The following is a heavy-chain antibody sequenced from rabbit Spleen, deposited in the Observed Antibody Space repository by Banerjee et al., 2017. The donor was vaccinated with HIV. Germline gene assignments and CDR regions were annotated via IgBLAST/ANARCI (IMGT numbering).Heavy chain of an antibody. CDR2: INTITGKT. CDR1: GFSFTDKDV. CDR3: ARDLPGVIGWNFNL. D-gene: IGHD1-1*01. J-gene: IGHJ4*01. V-gene: IGHV1S45*01. Sequence: LVQPEGSLTLTCKASGFSFTDKDVMCWVRQAPGKGLEWIGCINTITGKTVYATWAKGRFTISRASSTTVFLQMTSLTAADTATYFCARDLPGVIGWNFNLWG.